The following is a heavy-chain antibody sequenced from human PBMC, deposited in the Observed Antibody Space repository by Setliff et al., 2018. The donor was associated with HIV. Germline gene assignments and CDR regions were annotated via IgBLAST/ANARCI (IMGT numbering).Heavy chain of an antibody. CDR2: IYHSGST. V-gene: IGHV4-4*02. CDR1: GGSISSSNW. D-gene: IGHD2-2*01. Sequence: SETLSLTCAVSGGSISSSNWWSWVRQPPGKGLEWIGEIYHSGSTNYNPSLKSRVTISVGKSKNQFSLKLTSVTAADTAVYYCVTSSSWSSRLNFWGPGMLVTVSS. CDR3: VTSSSWSSRLNF. J-gene: IGHJ4*02.